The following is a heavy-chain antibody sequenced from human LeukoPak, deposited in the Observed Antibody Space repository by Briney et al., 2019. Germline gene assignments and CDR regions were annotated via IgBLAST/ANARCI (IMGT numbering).Heavy chain of an antibody. CDR2: IIPILGIA. J-gene: IGHJ5*02. D-gene: IGHD5-18*01. CDR3: AINKGDTSMGRNWFDP. Sequence: SVKVSCKASGGTFSSYAVSWVRQAPGQGLELMGRIIPILGIATNAQKFQGRITIAADTSTTTAFLELRGLTSEDTAVYYCAINKGDTSMGRNWFDPWGQGTLVTVSS. V-gene: IGHV1-69*04. CDR1: GGTFSSYA.